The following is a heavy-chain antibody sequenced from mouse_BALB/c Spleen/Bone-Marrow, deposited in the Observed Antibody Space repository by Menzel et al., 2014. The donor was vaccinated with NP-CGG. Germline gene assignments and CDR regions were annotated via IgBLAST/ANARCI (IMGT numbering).Heavy chain of an antibody. J-gene: IGHJ1*01. CDR1: GFTFSDCY. CDR3: ARFYYYGSSYFDV. Sequence: EVQRVESGGGLVKPGGSLKLSCAASGFTFSDCYMYWVRQTPEKRLEWVATISDGGSYTYYPDSVKGRFTISRDNAKNNLYLQMSSLKSEDTAMYYCARFYYYGSSYFDVWGAGTTVTVSS. D-gene: IGHD1-1*01. V-gene: IGHV5-4*02. CDR2: ISDGGSYT.